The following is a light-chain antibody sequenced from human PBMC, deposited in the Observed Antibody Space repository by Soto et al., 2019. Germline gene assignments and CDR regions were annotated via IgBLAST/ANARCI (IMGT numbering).Light chain of an antibody. CDR2: KAS. J-gene: IGKJ1*01. Sequence: DIQMTQSPSTLSASVGDRVTITCRASQSISSWLAWYQQKPGKDPTLLIYKASSLESGVPSRFSGSGSGTSITLTISSLQPDDFATYDCQQYNSLWTFGQGTKVEIK. CDR3: QQYNSLWT. V-gene: IGKV1-5*03. CDR1: QSISSW.